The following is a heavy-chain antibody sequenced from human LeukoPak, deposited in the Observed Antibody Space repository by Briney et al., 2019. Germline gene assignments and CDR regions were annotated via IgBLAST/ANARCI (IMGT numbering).Heavy chain of an antibody. CDR3: ARGGDTSNWYPGYFDY. Sequence: PGRSLRLSCAASGFTFSSYGMHWVRQAPGKGLEWVAVVSFDGSKKYYAASVKGRFTIARDNGKNTVYLQMNSLRAEATAVYYCARGGDTSNWYPGYFDYWGQGALVTVSS. CDR1: GFTFSSYG. D-gene: IGHD6-13*01. J-gene: IGHJ4*02. V-gene: IGHV3-30*03. CDR2: VSFDGSKK.